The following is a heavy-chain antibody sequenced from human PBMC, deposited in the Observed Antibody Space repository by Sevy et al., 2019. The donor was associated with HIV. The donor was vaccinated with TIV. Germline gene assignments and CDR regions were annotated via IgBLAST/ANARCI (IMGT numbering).Heavy chain of an antibody. CDR2: ISSSGSTI. D-gene: IGHD3-3*01. CDR3: ARDLTIFGVVIFSAERMDV. Sequence: GGSQRLSCAASGFTFSSYEMNWVRQAPGKGLEWVSYISSSGSTIYYADSVKGRFTISRDNAKNSLYLQMNSLRAEDTAVYYCARDLTIFGVVIFSAERMDVWGQGTTVTVSS. V-gene: IGHV3-48*03. CDR1: GFTFSSYE. J-gene: IGHJ6*02.